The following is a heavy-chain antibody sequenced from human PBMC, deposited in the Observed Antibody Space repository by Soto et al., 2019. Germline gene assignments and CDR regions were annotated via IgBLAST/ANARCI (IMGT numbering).Heavy chain of an antibody. D-gene: IGHD5-18*01. V-gene: IGHV4-59*01. J-gene: IGHJ6*02. Sequence: SETLSLTCTVSGGSISSYYWSWIRQPPGKGQEWIGYIYYSGSTNYNPSLKSRVTISVDTSKNQFSLKLSSVTAADTAVYYCARVNSYGYPYYYYGMDVWGQGTTVTVSS. CDR1: GGSISSYY. CDR2: IYYSGST. CDR3: ARVNSYGYPYYYYGMDV.